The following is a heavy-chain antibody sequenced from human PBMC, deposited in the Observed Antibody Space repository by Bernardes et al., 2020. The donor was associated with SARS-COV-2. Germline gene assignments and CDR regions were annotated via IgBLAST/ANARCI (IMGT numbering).Heavy chain of an antibody. Sequence: GWSLRLSCEASGFTFSSYSMNWLRQAPGKGLEWVSYISSSSNTIYYADSVKGRFTISRDNAKNSVYLQMNSLRAEDTALYYCAKGTYFYDSSGYGRFDPWSQGTLVTVSS. CDR2: ISSSSNTI. V-gene: IGHV3-48*01. CDR1: GFTFSSYS. D-gene: IGHD3-22*01. J-gene: IGHJ5*02. CDR3: AKGTYFYDSSGYGRFDP.